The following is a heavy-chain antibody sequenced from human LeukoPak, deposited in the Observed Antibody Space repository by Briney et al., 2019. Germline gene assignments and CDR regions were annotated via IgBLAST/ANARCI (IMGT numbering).Heavy chain of an antibody. D-gene: IGHD2-15*01. J-gene: IGHJ5*02. CDR3: ARGRRYCSGGSCYSGIWFDP. CDR1: GYIFSIYA. V-gene: IGHV1-8*03. Sequence: VASVKVSCKASGYIFSIYAMIWVRQATGQGLEWMGWMNPNSGNTGYAQKFQGRVTITRNTSISTAYMELSSLRSEDTAVYYCARGRRYCSGGSCYSGIWFDPWGQGTLVTVSS. CDR2: MNPNSGNT.